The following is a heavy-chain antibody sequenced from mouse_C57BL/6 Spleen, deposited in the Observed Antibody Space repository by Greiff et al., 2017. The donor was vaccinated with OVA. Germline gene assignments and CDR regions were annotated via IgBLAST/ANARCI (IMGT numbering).Heavy chain of an antibody. CDR1: GYAFSSSW. V-gene: IGHV1-82*01. CDR2: IYPGDGDT. CDR3: ARSFIARYGSSYGAMDY. Sequence: QVQLQQSGPELVKPGASVKISCKASGYAFSSSWMNWVKQRPGKGLEWIGRIYPGDGDTNYNGKFKGKATLTADKSSSTAYMQLSSLTSEDSAVYFCARSFIARYGSSYGAMDYWGQGTSVTVSS. J-gene: IGHJ4*01. D-gene: IGHD1-1*01.